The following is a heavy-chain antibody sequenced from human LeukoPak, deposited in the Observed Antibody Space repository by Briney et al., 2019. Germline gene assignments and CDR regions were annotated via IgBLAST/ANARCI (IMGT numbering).Heavy chain of an antibody. CDR1: GYTFTSYG. D-gene: IGHD3-3*01. Sequence: ASVKVSCTASGYTFTSYGISWVRQAPGQGLEWMGWISAYNGNTNYAQKLQGRVTMTTDTSTSTAYMELRSLRSDDTAVYYCARDALVYDFWSGYYYWGQGTLVTVSS. CDR2: ISAYNGNT. CDR3: ARDALVYDFWSGYYY. J-gene: IGHJ4*02. V-gene: IGHV1-18*01.